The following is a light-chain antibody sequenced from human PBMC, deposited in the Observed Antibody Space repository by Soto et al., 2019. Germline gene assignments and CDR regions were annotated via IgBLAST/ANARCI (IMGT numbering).Light chain of an antibody. CDR2: GAS. CDR1: QRVSSSY. CDR3: QQYGSSPLIT. Sequence: EIVLTQSPGTLSLSPGERATLSCRASQRVSSSYLAWYQQKPGQAPRLLIYGASSRATGIPDRFSGSGSGTDFTLTISRLEPEDFAVYYCQQYGSSPLITFGQGTDWRL. J-gene: IGKJ5*01. V-gene: IGKV3-20*01.